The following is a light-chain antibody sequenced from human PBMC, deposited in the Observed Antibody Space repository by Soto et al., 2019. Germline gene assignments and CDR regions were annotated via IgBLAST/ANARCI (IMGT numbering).Light chain of an antibody. Sequence: EIVLTQSPATLSLSPGERATLSCRASQSVSSYFAWYQQKPGQAPRLLIYDASNRATGTPERFSGSGSGTDFTLTISSLEPEDFAFYYCQQRSNWPLTFGGGTKVEMK. CDR2: DAS. J-gene: IGKJ4*01. CDR3: QQRSNWPLT. V-gene: IGKV3-11*01. CDR1: QSVSSY.